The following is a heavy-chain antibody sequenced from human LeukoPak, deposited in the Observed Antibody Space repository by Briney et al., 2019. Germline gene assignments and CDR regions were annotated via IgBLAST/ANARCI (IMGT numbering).Heavy chain of an antibody. CDR1: GVSISSSNS. D-gene: IGHD2-21*02. V-gene: IGHV4-4*02. CDR3: ARLYCGGDCYDEVDY. CDR2: IYHSGST. J-gene: IGHJ4*02. Sequence: PSETLSLTCTVSGVSISSSNSWSWVRQPPGRGLEWIGEIYHSGSTNYNPSLKSRVTISVDKSKNQFSLKLSSVTAADTAVYYCARLYCGGDCYDEVDYWGQGTLVTVSS.